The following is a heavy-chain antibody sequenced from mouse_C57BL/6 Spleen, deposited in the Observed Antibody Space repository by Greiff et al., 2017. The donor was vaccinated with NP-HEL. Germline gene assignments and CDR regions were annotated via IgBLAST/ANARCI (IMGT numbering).Heavy chain of an antibody. CDR2: IYPRDGST. Sequence: LVESGPELVKPGASVKLSCKASGYTFTSYDINWVKQRPGQGLEWIGWIYPRDGSTKYNEKFKGKATLTVDTSSSTAYMELHSLTSEDSAVYFCARESQSAYWGQGTLVTVSA. CDR1: GYTFTSYD. V-gene: IGHV1-85*01. CDR3: ARESQSAY. J-gene: IGHJ3*01.